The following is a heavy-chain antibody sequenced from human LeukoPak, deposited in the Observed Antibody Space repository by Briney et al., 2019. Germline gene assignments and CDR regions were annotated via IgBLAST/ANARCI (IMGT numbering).Heavy chain of an antibody. CDR2: ISAYNGNT. J-gene: IGHJ4*02. CDR3: TRVDLAWDSSGYFRAANDY. CDR1: GYTFTSYG. D-gene: IGHD3-22*01. Sequence: GASVKVSCKASGYTFTSYGISWVRQAPGQGLEWMGWISAYNGNTNYAQKLQGRVIMTTDTPTSTGYMELRSLTSDDTAVYYCTRVDLAWDSSGYFRAANDYWGQGTLVIVSS. V-gene: IGHV1-18*01.